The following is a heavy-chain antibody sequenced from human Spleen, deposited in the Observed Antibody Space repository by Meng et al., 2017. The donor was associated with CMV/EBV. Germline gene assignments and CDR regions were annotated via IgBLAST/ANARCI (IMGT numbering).Heavy chain of an antibody. V-gene: IGHV3-7*01. CDR3: AREDCSTTSCPFDH. Sequence: SGFTFSNYWMSWVRQGPGKGLEWVANIKEDGSEKYYVDSVKGRFVISRDNAKNSMYLQMNSLSADDTAVYYCAREDCSTTSCPFDHWGQGTLVTVSS. J-gene: IGHJ4*02. D-gene: IGHD2-2*01. CDR1: GFTFSNYW. CDR2: IKEDGSEK.